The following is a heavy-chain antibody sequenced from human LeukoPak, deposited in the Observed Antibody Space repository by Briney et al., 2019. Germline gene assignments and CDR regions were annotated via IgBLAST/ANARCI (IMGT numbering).Heavy chain of an antibody. J-gene: IGHJ4*02. CDR2: ISDSGGSR. CDR1: GFTFSSFA. D-gene: IGHD3-22*01. Sequence: GGSLRLSCVASGFTFSSFAMSWGRQAPGKVLEWVSSISDSGGSRYYADSVKGRFTISRDNSKNTLYLQMNSLRAEDTAVYYCAKEVYYYDSSGYYWRYFDYWGQGTLVTVSS. CDR3: AKEVYYYDSSGYYWRYFDY. V-gene: IGHV3-23*01.